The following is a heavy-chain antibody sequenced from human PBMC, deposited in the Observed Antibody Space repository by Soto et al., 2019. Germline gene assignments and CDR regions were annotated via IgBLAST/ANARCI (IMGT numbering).Heavy chain of an antibody. CDR1: GFTFSTYG. Sequence: QVHLVESGGGVVQPGKSLRLSCAASGFTFSTYGMHWVRQSPGKGLEWVAVIWYDGSYEYYADFVKGRFTISRDNSKNTVSLQMNSLRAEDTAVYYCARDFSMTVVAPGYWGQGTLVTVSS. CDR3: ARDFSMTVVAPGY. V-gene: IGHV3-33*01. J-gene: IGHJ4*02. CDR2: IWYDGSYE. D-gene: IGHD3-22*01.